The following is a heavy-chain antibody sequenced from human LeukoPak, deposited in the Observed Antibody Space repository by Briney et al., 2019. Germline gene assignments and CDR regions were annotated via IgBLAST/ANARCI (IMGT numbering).Heavy chain of an antibody. J-gene: IGHJ4*02. Sequence: GGSLRLSCAASGFTISRSCMHWVRQAPGKGLEFVSAISSRGGNTNYANTVKGTFTISRDTTKNTLYLQMGTLRVEDMAVYYCARVGDRSGNGFSHWGQGTLVTVSS. V-gene: IGHV3-64*01. CDR1: GFTISRSC. D-gene: IGHD2-8*01. CDR2: ISSRGGNT. CDR3: ARVGDRSGNGFSH.